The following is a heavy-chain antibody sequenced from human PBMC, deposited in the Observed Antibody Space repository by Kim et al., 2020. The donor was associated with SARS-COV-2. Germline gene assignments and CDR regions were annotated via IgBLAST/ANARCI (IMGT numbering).Heavy chain of an antibody. D-gene: IGHD1-26*01. Sequence: YGDSVKGRFTNSRDKSKNTLYLQMNSLRAEDTAVYYCAKTYSGSYFSYFQHWGQGTLVTVSS. CDR3: AKTYSGSYFSYFQH. V-gene: IGHV3-30*02. J-gene: IGHJ1*01.